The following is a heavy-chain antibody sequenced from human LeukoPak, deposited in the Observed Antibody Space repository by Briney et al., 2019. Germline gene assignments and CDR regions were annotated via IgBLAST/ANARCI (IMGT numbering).Heavy chain of an antibody. D-gene: IGHD2-15*01. V-gene: IGHV3-15*01. Sequence: GWSLRLSCAASGFTLSDAWMSWVRQAPGKGLEWVGRIKSKTDGGTTDYVAPVKGRFTISRDDSKNMLYLQMNSLRSEDTAVYYCATVGYAVVGFDYWGQGTLVTVSS. CDR2: IKSKTDGGTT. J-gene: IGHJ4*02. CDR1: GFTLSDAW. CDR3: ATVGYAVVGFDY.